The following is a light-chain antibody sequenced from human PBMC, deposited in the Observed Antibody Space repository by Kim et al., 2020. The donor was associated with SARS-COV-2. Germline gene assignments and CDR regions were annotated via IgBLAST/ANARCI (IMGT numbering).Light chain of an antibody. J-gene: IGLJ3*02. CDR2: DVS. CDR1: SSDVGGYNY. V-gene: IGLV2-14*01. CDR3: SSYTSSSRV. Sequence: QSALTQPASVSGSPGQSTTISCTGTSSDVGGYNYVSWYQQHPGKAPKLMIYDVSKRPSGVSNRFSGSKSGNTASLTISGLQAEDEADYYCSSYTSSSRVFGGGTQLTVL.